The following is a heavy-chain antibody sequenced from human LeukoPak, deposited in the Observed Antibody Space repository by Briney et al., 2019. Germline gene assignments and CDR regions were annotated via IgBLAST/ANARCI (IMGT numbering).Heavy chain of an antibody. CDR3: ARDNYYSIDY. CDR1: GFTFSSSW. V-gene: IGHV3-7*01. J-gene: IGHJ4*02. Sequence: GGSLRLSCAASGFTFSSSWMNWVRQAPGKGLEWVANIKQGGSEKYYVDSVKGRFTISRDNAKNSLYLQMNSLRAEDTAVYYCARDNYYSIDYWGQGTLVTVSS. CDR2: IKQGGSEK. D-gene: IGHD1-26*01.